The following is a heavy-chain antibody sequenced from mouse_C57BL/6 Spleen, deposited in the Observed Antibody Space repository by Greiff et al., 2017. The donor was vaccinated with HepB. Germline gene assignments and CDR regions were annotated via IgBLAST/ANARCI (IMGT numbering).Heavy chain of an antibody. J-gene: IGHJ2*01. V-gene: IGHV1-64*01. CDR1: GYTFTSYW. CDR3: ARSPIYDGYLYFDY. CDR2: IHPNSGST. Sequence: LVESGAELVKPGASVKLSCKASGYTFTSYWMHWVKQRPGQGLEWIGMIHPNSGSTNYNEKFKSKATLTVDKSSSTAYMQLSSLTSEDSAVYYCARSPIYDGYLYFDYWGQGTTLTVSS. D-gene: IGHD2-3*01.